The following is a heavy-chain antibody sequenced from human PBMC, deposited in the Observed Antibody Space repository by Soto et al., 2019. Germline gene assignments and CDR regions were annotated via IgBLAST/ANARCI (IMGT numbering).Heavy chain of an antibody. CDR2: INPSGGST. D-gene: IGHD3-16*01. Sequence: QVQLVQSGAEVKKPGALVKVSCKASGYTFTSYYMHWVRQAPGQGLEWMGIINPSGGSTSYAQKFQGRVTMTRDTSTSTVYMELSSLRSEDTAVYYCALIGGGSHFDYWGQGTLVTVSS. CDR3: ALIGGGSHFDY. CDR1: GYTFTSYY. J-gene: IGHJ4*02. V-gene: IGHV1-46*01.